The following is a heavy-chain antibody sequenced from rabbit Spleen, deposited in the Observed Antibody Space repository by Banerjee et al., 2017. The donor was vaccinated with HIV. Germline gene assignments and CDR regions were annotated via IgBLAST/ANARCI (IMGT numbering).Heavy chain of an antibody. Sequence: QSLEESGGDLVKPGASLTLTCTASGFSFSSSYYMCWVRQAPGKGLEWIGCIYAGSSGSTYYASWAKGRFTISKTSSTTVTLQMTSLTAADTATYFCARDPESYYSSGWDNNLWGPGTLVTVS. V-gene: IGHV1S40*01. J-gene: IGHJ4*01. CDR2: IYAGSSGST. CDR1: GFSFSSSYY. CDR3: ARDPESYYSSGWDNNL. D-gene: IGHD4-1*01.